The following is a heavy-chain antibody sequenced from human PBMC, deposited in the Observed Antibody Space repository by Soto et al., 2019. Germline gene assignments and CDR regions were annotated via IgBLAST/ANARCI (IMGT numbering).Heavy chain of an antibody. J-gene: IGHJ5*02. CDR2: IYYSGST. Sequence: QVQLQESGPGLVKPSQTLSLTCTVSGASMSSGGYYWTWIRQSPGKGLKWIGYIYYSGSTYYNPSLESRVAISLDTSRSQFSLTLHSVTAADTAIYYCAIDRHNNFFYPWGQGTLVTVSS. V-gene: IGHV4-31*03. D-gene: IGHD6-6*01. CDR3: AIDRHNNFFYP. CDR1: GASMSSGGYY.